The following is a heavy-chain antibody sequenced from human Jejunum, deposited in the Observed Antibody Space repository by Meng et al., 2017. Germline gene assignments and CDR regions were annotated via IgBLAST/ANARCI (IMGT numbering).Heavy chain of an antibody. Sequence: GRVVGSGGGVVQPGRSLRLSCAASGFPFNNFAMVWVRQPPGKGLEWVAVVSYDGSNKFYADSVKGRFTVSRDYSKNTLYLQMDSLRLEDTAVYYCARAYYDGSGRFDFWGQGTLVTVSS. J-gene: IGHJ4*02. CDR1: GFPFNNFA. CDR3: ARAYYDGSGRFDF. V-gene: IGHV3-30*01. CDR2: VSYDGSNK. D-gene: IGHD3-22*01.